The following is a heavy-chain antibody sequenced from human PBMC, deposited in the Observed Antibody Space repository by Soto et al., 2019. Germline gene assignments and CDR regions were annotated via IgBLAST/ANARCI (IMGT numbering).Heavy chain of an antibody. Sequence: GGSLRLSCAASGFTFSSYWMSWVRQAPGKGLEWVANIKQDGSEKYYVDSVKGRFTISRDNAKNSLYLQMNSLRAEDTAVYYCARGFKSYYYGSESLLAFDIWGQGTMVTVSS. D-gene: IGHD3-10*01. CDR2: IKQDGSEK. J-gene: IGHJ3*02. CDR1: GFTFSSYW. CDR3: ARGFKSYYYGSESLLAFDI. V-gene: IGHV3-7*01.